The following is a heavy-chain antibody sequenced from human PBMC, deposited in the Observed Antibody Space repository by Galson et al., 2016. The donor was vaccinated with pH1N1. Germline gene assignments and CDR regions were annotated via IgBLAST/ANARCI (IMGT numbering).Heavy chain of an antibody. CDR1: GGTFSNSA. D-gene: IGHD6-6*01. J-gene: IGHJ6*02. CDR2: IIPIFGIT. V-gene: IGHV1-69*10. CDR3: ASGGDGSSSGIGDV. Sequence: SVKVSCKASGGTFSNSAINWVRQAPGQGLEWMGGIIPIFGITNYAQKFLGRVPITADRSTSTAYMELSSLTSEDTAVYYCASGGDGSSSGIGDVWGQGTTVTVSS.